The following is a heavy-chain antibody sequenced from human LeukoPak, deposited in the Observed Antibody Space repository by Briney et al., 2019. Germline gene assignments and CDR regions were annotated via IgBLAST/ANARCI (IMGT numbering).Heavy chain of an antibody. Sequence: GGSLRLSCAASGFTFSSSAMSWVRQAPGKGLEWVSSVSGSGSGGSTYYADSVKGRFTISRDNSKNTLYLQMNSLRAEDTAVYYCAKSGYNRFDYWGQGTLVTVSS. V-gene: IGHV3-23*01. D-gene: IGHD5-24*01. CDR2: VSGSGSGGST. J-gene: IGHJ4*02. CDR3: AKSGYNRFDY. CDR1: GFTFSSSA.